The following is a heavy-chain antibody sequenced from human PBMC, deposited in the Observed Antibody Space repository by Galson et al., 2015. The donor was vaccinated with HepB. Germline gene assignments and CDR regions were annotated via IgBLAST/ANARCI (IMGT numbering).Heavy chain of an antibody. CDR2: ISGSGGST. Sequence: SLRLSCAASGFTFSSYAMSWVRQAPGKGLEWVSAISGSGGSTYYADSVKGWFTISRDNSKNTLYLQMNSLRAEDTAVYYCAKSRITMIVVATLDYWGQGTLVTVSS. D-gene: IGHD3-22*01. CDR1: GFTFSSYA. J-gene: IGHJ4*02. CDR3: AKSRITMIVVATLDY. V-gene: IGHV3-23*01.